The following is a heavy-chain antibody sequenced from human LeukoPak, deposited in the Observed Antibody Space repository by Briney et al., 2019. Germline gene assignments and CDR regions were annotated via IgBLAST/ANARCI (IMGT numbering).Heavy chain of an antibody. CDR3: AKGYRNRLLILLDS. CDR2: ISYDGSNK. V-gene: IGHV3-30*04. J-gene: IGHJ5*01. D-gene: IGHD3-16*01. CDR1: GFTFSSYA. Sequence: PWGSLRLSCAASGFTFSSYAMHWVSQAPGKGLEWVAVISYDGSNKYYADSVKGRFTITRDNSKNTLYLQMNSLRAADTAVYYCAKGYRNRLLILLDSWGQGTLVTVSS.